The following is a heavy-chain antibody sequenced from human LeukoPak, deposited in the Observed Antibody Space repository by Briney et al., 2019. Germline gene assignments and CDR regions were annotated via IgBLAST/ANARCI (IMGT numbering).Heavy chain of an antibody. CDR1: GYTFTGYY. V-gene: IGHV1-46*01. CDR2: INPSGGST. Sequence: ASVKVSCKASGYTFTGYYMHWVRQAPGQGLEWMGIINPSGGSTSYAQKFQGRVTITRDTSTSTVYMEVSSLRSEDTAVYYCARVPLGYWGLDAFDIWGQGTMVTVSS. J-gene: IGHJ3*02. CDR3: ARVPLGYWGLDAFDI. D-gene: IGHD2-15*01.